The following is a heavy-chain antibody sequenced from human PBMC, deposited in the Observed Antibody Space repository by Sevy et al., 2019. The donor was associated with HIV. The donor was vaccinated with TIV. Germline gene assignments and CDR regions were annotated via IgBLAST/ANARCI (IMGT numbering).Heavy chain of an antibody. CDR3: ARGRGVFGAVAINWFDP. Sequence: GGSLRLSCAASGFTVSSSYMTWVRQPPGKGLEWVSVIYSGGSTYYADSVKGRFTISRDNSKNTLYLQMNNLRVDDTAVYYCARGRGVFGAVAINWFDPWGQGALVTVSS. D-gene: IGHD3-3*01. CDR2: IYSGGST. V-gene: IGHV3-53*01. CDR1: GFTVSSSY. J-gene: IGHJ5*02.